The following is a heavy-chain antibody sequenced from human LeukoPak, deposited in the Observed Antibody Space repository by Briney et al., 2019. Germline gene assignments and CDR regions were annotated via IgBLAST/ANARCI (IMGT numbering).Heavy chain of an antibody. CDR2: IKSKTDGGTT. J-gene: IGHJ4*02. CDR1: GFTFSNAW. D-gene: IGHD6-6*01. CDR3: AREDSSSPGIDY. V-gene: IGHV3-15*01. Sequence: PGGSLRLSCAASGFTFSNAWMSWVRQAPGKGLEWVGRIKSKTDGGTTDYAAPVKGRFTISRDDSKNTLYLQMNSLKTEDTAVYYCAREDSSSPGIDYWGRGTLVTVSS.